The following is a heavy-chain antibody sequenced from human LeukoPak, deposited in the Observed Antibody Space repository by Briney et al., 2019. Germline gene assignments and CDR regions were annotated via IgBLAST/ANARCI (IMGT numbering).Heavy chain of an antibody. CDR2: IYYSGST. V-gene: IGHV4-59*11. J-gene: IGHJ6*03. Sequence: SETLSLTCTVSGGSISSHYWSWIRQPPGKGLEWIGYIYYSGSTNYNPSLKSRVTISVDTSKNQFSLKLGSVTAADTAVYYCARVEYSSSYDYYYYYMDVWGKGTTVTVSS. D-gene: IGHD6-6*01. CDR3: ARVEYSSSYDYYYYYMDV. CDR1: GGSISSHY.